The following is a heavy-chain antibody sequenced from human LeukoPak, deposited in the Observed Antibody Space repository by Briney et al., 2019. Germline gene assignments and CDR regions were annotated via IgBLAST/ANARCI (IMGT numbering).Heavy chain of an antibody. D-gene: IGHD1-26*01. CDR1: GYTLTELS. J-gene: IGHJ4*02. V-gene: IGHV1-24*01. Sequence: ASVKVSCKVSGYTLTELSMHWVRQAPGKGLEWMGGFDPEDGETIYAQKFQGRVTITADKSTSTAYMELSSLRSEDTAVYYCARTLLPGGQELYWGQGTLVTVSS. CDR3: ARTLLPGGQELY. CDR2: FDPEDGET.